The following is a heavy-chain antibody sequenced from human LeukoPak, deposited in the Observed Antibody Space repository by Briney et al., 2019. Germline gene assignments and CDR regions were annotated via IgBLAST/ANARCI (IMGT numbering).Heavy chain of an antibody. V-gene: IGHV1-2*02. J-gene: IGHJ4*02. Sequence: ASVKVSCKASGYTFTGYYIHWVRQAPAQGLDWMGWINPNSGATYYAQNFRGRVTMTRDTSLSTAYMDLSRLRSDDTAVYYCARAYDTSGNLDYWGRGTLVTVSS. CDR2: INPNSGAT. CDR3: ARAYDTSGNLDY. D-gene: IGHD3-22*01. CDR1: GYTFTGYY.